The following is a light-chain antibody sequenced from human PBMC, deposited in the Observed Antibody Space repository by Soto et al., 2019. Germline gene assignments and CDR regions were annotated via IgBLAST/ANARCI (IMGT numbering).Light chain of an antibody. CDR2: DVS. J-gene: IGLJ2*01. Sequence: QSVLTQPASVSGSPGQSITISCTGTSSDVGGYKYDSWYQQHPGKAPKLMIYDVSNRPSGVSNRFSGSKSGNTASLTISGLQSEDEGDYYCTSYTSSTSVVFGGGTKVTVL. CDR3: TSYTSSTSVV. V-gene: IGLV2-14*03. CDR1: SSDVGGYKY.